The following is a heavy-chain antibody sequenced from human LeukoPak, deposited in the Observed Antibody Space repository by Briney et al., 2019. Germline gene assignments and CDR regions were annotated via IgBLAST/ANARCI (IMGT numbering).Heavy chain of an antibody. CDR2: IYTSGST. V-gene: IGHV4-4*07. D-gene: IGHD1-1*01. CDR3: ARLGTYTEDY. Sequence: PSETLSLTCTVSGGSISSYFWSWIRQPAGKGLGWIGRIYTSGSTNYNPSLKSRVTMSVDTSKNQFSLRLSSVTAADTAVYYCARLGTYTEDYWGRGILVTVSS. J-gene: IGHJ4*02. CDR1: GGSISSYF.